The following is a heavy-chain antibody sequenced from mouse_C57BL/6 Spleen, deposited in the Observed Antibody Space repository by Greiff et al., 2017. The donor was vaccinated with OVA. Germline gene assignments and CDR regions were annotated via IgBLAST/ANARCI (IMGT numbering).Heavy chain of an antibody. CDR3: ARDEKITTVGELFDY. V-gene: IGHV5-4*01. D-gene: IGHD1-1*01. Sequence: QGVESGGGLVKPGGSLKLSCAASGFPFSSYALSLVRQTPEKRLEWVATLSDGGSYTYYPDNVKGRFTISRDNDKNNLYLQMSHLKSEDTAMYYCARDEKITTVGELFDYWGQGTTLTVSS. CDR2: LSDGGSYT. CDR1: GFPFSSYA. J-gene: IGHJ2*01.